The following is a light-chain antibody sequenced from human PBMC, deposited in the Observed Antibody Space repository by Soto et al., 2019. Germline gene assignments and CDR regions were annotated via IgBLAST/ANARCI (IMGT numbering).Light chain of an antibody. CDR3: QQYNNWPPIT. J-gene: IGKJ5*01. CDR2: GAS. V-gene: IGKV3-20*01. Sequence: EIVLTQSPGTLSLSTGERATLSCRASQTVTRNYLAWHQQKPGQTPRLLVYGASSRATGIPDRFSGSGSGTEFTLTISSLQSEDFAVYYCQQYNNWPPITFGQGTRLEI. CDR1: QTVTRNY.